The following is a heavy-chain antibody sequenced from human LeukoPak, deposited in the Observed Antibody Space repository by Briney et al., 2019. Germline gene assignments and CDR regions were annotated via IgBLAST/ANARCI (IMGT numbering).Heavy chain of an antibody. CDR1: GDSINYYY. CDR3: ARKGGHFDY. V-gene: IGHV4-59*01. Sequence: TSETLSLTCTVSGDSINYYYWSWIRQSPGKGLEWIGYVYYNGSAKYNPSLKSRVTISVDMSKNQFSLKVSSVTAADTAIYYCARKGGHFDYWGQGNPGHRVL. D-gene: IGHD2-15*01. CDR2: VYYNGSA. J-gene: IGHJ4*02.